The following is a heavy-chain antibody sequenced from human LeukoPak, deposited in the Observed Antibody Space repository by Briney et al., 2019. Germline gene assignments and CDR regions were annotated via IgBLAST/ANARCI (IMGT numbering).Heavy chain of an antibody. Sequence: ASVTVSCKASGGTFSSYAISWVRQAPGQGLEWMGWISAYNGNTNYAQKLQGRVTMTTDTSTSTAYMELRSLRSDDTAVYYCARGALRQWPYTYWGQGTLVTVSS. CDR1: GGTFSSYA. D-gene: IGHD6-19*01. CDR2: ISAYNGNT. V-gene: IGHV1-18*01. J-gene: IGHJ4*02. CDR3: ARGALRQWPYTY.